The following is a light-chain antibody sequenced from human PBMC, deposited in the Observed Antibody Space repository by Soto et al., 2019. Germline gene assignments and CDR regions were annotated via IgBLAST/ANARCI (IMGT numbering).Light chain of an antibody. CDR2: EVS. J-gene: IGLJ1*01. V-gene: IGLV2-8*01. CDR3: LSYADTAYV. Sequence: QSVLTQPPSASGSPGQPVTISCAGTSSDVGGYNYVSWYQQYPGKVPKLMIYEVSERPSGVPDRFSGSKSGNTAFLTVSGLQAEDEADYYCLSYADTAYVFGTGTKVTV. CDR1: SSDVGGYNY.